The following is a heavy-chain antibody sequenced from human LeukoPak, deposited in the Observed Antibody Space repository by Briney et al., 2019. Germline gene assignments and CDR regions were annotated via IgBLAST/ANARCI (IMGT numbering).Heavy chain of an antibody. CDR1: GFTVSSNY. CDR2: IYSGGSI. D-gene: IGHD2-8*01. V-gene: IGHV3-53*01. J-gene: IGHJ3*02. CDR3: ARDLGLYPI. Sequence: GGSLRLFCTASGFTVSSNYMSWVRQAPGKGLEWISVIYSGGSIYYADSVKGRFTTSRDNSKNTLYLQMNSLRAEDTAVYYCARDLGLYPIWGQGTMVTVSS.